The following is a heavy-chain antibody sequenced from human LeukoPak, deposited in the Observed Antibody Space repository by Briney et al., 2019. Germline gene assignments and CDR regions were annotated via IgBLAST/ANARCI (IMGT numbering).Heavy chain of an antibody. CDR1: GFTFSGYG. D-gene: IGHD2-15*01. CDR3: AKSSRRYCSGGSCYFDY. V-gene: IGHV3-33*06. J-gene: IGHJ4*02. Sequence: GGSLRLSCAASGFTFSGYGMHWVRQAPGKGLEWVAVIWYDGSNKYYADSVKGRFTISRDNSKNTLYLQMNSLRAEDTAVYYCAKSSRRYCSGGSCYFDYWGQGTLVTVSS. CDR2: IWYDGSNK.